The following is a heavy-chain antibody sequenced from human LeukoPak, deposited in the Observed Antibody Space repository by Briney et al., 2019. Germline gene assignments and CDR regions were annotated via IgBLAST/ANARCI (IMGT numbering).Heavy chain of an antibody. J-gene: IGHJ4*02. Sequence: GASVKVSCKASGYTFTGYYMHWVRQAPGQGLEWMGWINPNSGGTNYAQKFQGRVTMTRDTSISTAYMELRGLRSDDTAVFYCTRDLGTYTSYSSIFFDYWGQGTLVTVSS. D-gene: IGHD3-10*01. CDR1: GYTFTGYY. CDR2: INPNSGGT. CDR3: TRDLGTYTSYSSIFFDY. V-gene: IGHV1-2*02.